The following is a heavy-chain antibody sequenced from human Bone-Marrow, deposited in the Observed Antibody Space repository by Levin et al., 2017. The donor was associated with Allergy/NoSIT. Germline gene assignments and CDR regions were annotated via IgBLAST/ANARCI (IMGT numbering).Heavy chain of an antibody. J-gene: IGHJ5*02. CDR2: IYTSGST. D-gene: IGHD5-12*01. V-gene: IGHV4-4*07. Sequence: SETLSLTCTVSGGSISSYYWSWIRQPAGKGLEWIGRIYTSGSTNYNPSLKSRVTMSVDTSKNQFSLKLSSVTAADTAVYYCAREPSRRGYSGYDRDHNWFDPWGQGTLVTVSS. CDR1: GGSISSYY. CDR3: AREPSRRGYSGYDRDHNWFDP.